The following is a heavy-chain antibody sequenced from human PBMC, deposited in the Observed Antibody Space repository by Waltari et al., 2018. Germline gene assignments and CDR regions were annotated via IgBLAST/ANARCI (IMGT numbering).Heavy chain of an antibody. CDR3: ARWHYSSSNY. D-gene: IGHD6-13*01. J-gene: IGHJ4*02. V-gene: IGHV3-74*01. Sequence: EAQLVESGGGSVQPGGSLRLSCAASGFTFRGYWRHWVRQAPGKGLVWVSNISKDGSTAYADAVKCRFTISRDNAQSTLYLQMNSLRAEDTAVYYCARWHYSSSNYWGQGTLVTVSS. CDR1: GFTFRGYW. CDR2: ISKDGST.